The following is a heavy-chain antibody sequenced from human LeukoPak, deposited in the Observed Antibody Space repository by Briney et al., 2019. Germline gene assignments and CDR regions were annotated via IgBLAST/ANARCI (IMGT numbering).Heavy chain of an antibody. CDR2: IWYDGSYK. J-gene: IGHJ4*02. D-gene: IGHD4-11*01. CDR3: AKGDYSNYPLHLDY. CDR1: GFTFSSYG. Sequence: GGSLRLSCAASGFTFSSYGIHWVRQAPGKGLEWVAFIWYDGSYKYYADSVKGRLTISRDNSKNTVDLQMNSLRVEDTAVYYCAKGDYSNYPLHLDYWGQGTLVTVSS. V-gene: IGHV3-30*02.